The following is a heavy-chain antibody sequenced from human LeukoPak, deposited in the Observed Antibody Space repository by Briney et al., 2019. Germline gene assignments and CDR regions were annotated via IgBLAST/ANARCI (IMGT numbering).Heavy chain of an antibody. J-gene: IGHJ3*02. V-gene: IGHV3-30*04. Sequence: GRSLRLSCAASGFTFSSYAMHWVRQAPGKGLEWVAVISYDGSNKYYADSVKGRFTISRDNSKNTLYLQMNSLRAEDTAVYYCAREDGSGNFYNDEGAFDIWGQGTMVTVSS. D-gene: IGHD3-10*01. CDR3: AREDGSGNFYNDEGAFDI. CDR2: ISYDGSNK. CDR1: GFTFSSYA.